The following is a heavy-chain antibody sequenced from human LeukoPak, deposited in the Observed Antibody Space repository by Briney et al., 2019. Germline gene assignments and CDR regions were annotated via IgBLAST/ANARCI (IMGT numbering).Heavy chain of an antibody. Sequence: TETLSLTCTVSGGSISSHYWSWIRQPPGKGLEWIGYIHYSGSTNYNPSLKSRVTISVDTSKNQFSLKLSSVTAADTAVYYCARGFSTGDFDYWGQGTLVTVSS. CDR3: ARGFSTGDFDY. V-gene: IGHV4-59*11. CDR2: IHYSGST. J-gene: IGHJ4*02. D-gene: IGHD7-27*01. CDR1: GGSISSHY.